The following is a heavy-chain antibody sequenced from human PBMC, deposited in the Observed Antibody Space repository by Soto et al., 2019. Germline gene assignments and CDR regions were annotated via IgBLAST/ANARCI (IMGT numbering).Heavy chain of an antibody. CDR3: ARDYGQWRVYFDY. CDR1: GFTFSSYS. CDR2: ISSSSSYI. V-gene: IGHV3-21*01. J-gene: IGHJ4*02. D-gene: IGHD6-19*01. Sequence: GGSLRLSCAASGFTFSSYSMNCVRHAPRNGLEWVSSISSSSSYIYYADSVKGRFTISRDNAKNSPYLQMNSLRAEDTAVYYCARDYGQWRVYFDYWGQGTLVTVAS.